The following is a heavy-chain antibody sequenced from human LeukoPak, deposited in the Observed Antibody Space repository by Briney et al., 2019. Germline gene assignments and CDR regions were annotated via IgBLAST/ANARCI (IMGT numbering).Heavy chain of an antibody. CDR3: AREDPYCSGGSCYSYYGMDV. D-gene: IGHD2-15*01. J-gene: IGHJ6*02. CDR2: INPNSGGT. V-gene: IGHV1-2*02. Sequence: ASVKVSCKASGYTFTGYYMHWVRQAPGQGLEWMGWINPNSGGTNYAQKFQGRVTMTRDTSISTAYMELSRLRSDDTAVYYCAREDPYCSGGSCYSYYGMDVWGQGTTVTVSS. CDR1: GYTFTGYY.